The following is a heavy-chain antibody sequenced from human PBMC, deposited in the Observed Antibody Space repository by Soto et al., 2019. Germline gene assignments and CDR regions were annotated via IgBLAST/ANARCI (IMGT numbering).Heavy chain of an antibody. V-gene: IGHV1-18*01. CDR3: AKPYCIFNSCFDNWFDP. CDR2: ISSYNGNT. D-gene: IGHD3-3*01. J-gene: IGHJ5*02. Sequence: ASVKVSCKASGYTFISYGISWVRQAPGQGLEWMGWISSYNGNTNYAQKLQGRVTMTTDTSTTTAYMELRSLRPEDTAVYYCAKPYCIFNSCFDNWFDPWGQGTLVTVSS. CDR1: GYTFISYG.